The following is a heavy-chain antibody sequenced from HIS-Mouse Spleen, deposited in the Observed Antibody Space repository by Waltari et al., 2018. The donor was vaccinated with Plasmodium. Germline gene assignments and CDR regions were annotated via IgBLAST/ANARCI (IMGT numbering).Heavy chain of an antibody. CDR3: ASSWYWYFDL. D-gene: IGHD6-13*01. J-gene: IGHJ2*01. CDR2: IKLDVSEK. CDR1: GFTFSSYW. Sequence: EVQLVESGGGLVQPGGSLRLSCAASGFTFSSYWVSWGRQAPGKGLRWVAKIKLDVSEKYYVDSVKGRFTGSRDNAKSSLYLQINSLRAEDTAVYYCASSWYWYFDLWGRGTLVTVSS. V-gene: IGHV3-7*01.